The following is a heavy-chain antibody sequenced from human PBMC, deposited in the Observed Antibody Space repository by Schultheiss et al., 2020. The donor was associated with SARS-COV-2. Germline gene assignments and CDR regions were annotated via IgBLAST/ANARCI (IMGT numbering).Heavy chain of an antibody. CDR1: GGSISSYY. D-gene: IGHD6-19*01. CDR3: ARGVPGVAGYYYYYYMDV. J-gene: IGHJ6*03. Sequence: SETLSLTCTVSGGSISSYYWSWIRQPPGKGLEWIGYIYYSGSTNYNPSLKSRVTMSVDTPKNQFSLKLSSVTAADTAVYYCARGVPGVAGYYYYYYMDVWGKGTTVTVSS. CDR2: IYYSGST. V-gene: IGHV4-59*12.